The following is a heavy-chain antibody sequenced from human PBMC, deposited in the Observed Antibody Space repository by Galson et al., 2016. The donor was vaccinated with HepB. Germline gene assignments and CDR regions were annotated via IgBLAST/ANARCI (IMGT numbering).Heavy chain of an antibody. D-gene: IGHD3-22*01. Sequence: SLRLSCAASGFTFSNYGMSWVRQAPGKGLEWVSVISGSGDTTYYAGSVKGRFTISRDNSKHTLYLQMNSLRVEDTAVYYCAKSSGPSYHHYYMDVWGKGTTVTVSS. CDR3: AKSSGPSYHHYYMDV. CDR1: GFTFSNYG. V-gene: IGHV3-23*01. CDR2: ISGSGDTT. J-gene: IGHJ6*03.